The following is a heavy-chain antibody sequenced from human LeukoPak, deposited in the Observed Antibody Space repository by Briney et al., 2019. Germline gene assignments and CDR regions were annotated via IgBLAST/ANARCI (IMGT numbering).Heavy chain of an antibody. J-gene: IGHJ4*02. Sequence: GGSLRLSCAASGFAFSSYNMKWVRQAPGKGREWVSFISTTSTYIYYADSVKGRFTVSRDNSKNLLYLQMDSLRVEDTAVYYCARAGTCSSTSCDGGIEYWGQGTLVTVSS. CDR3: ARAGTCSSTSCDGGIEY. D-gene: IGHD2-2*01. CDR1: GFAFSSYN. V-gene: IGHV3-21*06. CDR2: ISTTSTYI.